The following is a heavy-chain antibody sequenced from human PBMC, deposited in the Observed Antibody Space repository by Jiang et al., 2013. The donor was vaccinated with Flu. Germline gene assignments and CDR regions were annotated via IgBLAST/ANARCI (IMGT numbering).Heavy chain of an antibody. Sequence: ETLSLTCTVSGGSISSSSYYWGWIRQPPGKGLEWIGSIYYSGSTYYNPSLKSRVTISVDTSKNQFSLKLSSVTAADTAVYYCARDELFPSPLYYYGMDVWGQGTTVTVSS. J-gene: IGHJ6*02. CDR3: ARDELFPSPLYYYGMDV. V-gene: IGHV4-39*07. D-gene: IGHD3-10*01. CDR1: GGSISSSSYY. CDR2: IYYSGST.